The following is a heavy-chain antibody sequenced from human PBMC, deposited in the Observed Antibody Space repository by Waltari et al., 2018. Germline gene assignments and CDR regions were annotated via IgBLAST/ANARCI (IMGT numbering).Heavy chain of an antibody. J-gene: IGHJ3*02. V-gene: IGHV3-53*02. CDR3: ARALDGFGADAFDI. Sequence: VQLVETGGGLIQPGGSLRLSCAASGFTVSSNYMSWVRQAPGKGLEWVSVIYSGGSTYYADSVKGRFTISRDNSKNTLYLQMNSLRAEDTAVYYCARALDGFGADAFDIWGQGTMVTVSS. CDR1: GFTVSSNY. CDR2: IYSGGST. D-gene: IGHD3-10*01.